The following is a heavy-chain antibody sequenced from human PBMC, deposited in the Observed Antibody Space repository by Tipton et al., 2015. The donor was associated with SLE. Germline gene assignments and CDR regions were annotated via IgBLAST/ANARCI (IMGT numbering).Heavy chain of an antibody. CDR2: IYDSGTT. CDR1: GGSFSGYY. V-gene: IGHV4-59*01. CDR3: ARGRLGGPFDS. J-gene: IGHJ4*02. D-gene: IGHD1-26*01. Sequence: TLSLTCTVSGGSFSGYYWNWIRQPPGKGLEWIGYIYDSGTTNFNPSLKSRVIISEDTSKNQFSLKLSSVTAADTAVYYCARGRLGGPFDSWGQGTLVTVSS.